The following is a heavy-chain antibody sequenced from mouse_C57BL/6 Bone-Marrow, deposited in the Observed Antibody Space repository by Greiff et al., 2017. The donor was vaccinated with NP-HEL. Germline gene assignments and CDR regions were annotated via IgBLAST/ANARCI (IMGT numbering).Heavy chain of an antibody. D-gene: IGHD3-2*02. CDR3: ATAQATYYYAMDY. J-gene: IGHJ4*01. Sequence: VKLQQPGAELVRPGTSVKLSCKASGYNFTSYWMHWVKQRPGQGLEWIGVIDPSDSYPNYNQKFKGKATLTVDTSSRTAYMQLSSLTSEDSAVYYCATAQATYYYAMDYWGQGTSVTVSS. CDR1: GYNFTSYW. CDR2: IDPSDSYP. V-gene: IGHV1-59*01.